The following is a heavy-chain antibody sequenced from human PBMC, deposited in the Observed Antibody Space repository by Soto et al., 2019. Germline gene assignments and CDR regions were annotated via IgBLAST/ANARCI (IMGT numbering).Heavy chain of an antibody. CDR2: MNPNSGNT. D-gene: IGHD3-22*01. Sequence: VASVKVSCKASGYTFTSYDINWVRQATGQGLEWMGWMNPNSGNTGYAQKFQGRVTMTRNTSISTAYMELSSLRSEDTAVYYCARYYYDSSGYYYDWFDPWGQGTLVTVSS. CDR3: ARYYYDSSGYYYDWFDP. V-gene: IGHV1-8*01. J-gene: IGHJ5*02. CDR1: GYTFTSYD.